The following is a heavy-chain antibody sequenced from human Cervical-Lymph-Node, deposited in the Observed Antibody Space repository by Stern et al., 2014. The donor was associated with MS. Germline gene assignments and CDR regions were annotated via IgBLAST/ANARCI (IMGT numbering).Heavy chain of an antibody. Sequence: QVQLQESGPGLVKPSQTLSLTCAVTGGSISSAEYYWSWIRQSPGKGLKWIGYIHYSGTTYYNPSLKSRVTISVDTSKNQFSLKLRSVTAADTAVYYCSRDADGYSLVFGYWGRGTLVTVSS. V-gene: IGHV4-30-4*01. D-gene: IGHD5-24*01. CDR1: GGSISSAEYY. CDR2: IHYSGTT. J-gene: IGHJ4*02. CDR3: SRDADGYSLVFGY.